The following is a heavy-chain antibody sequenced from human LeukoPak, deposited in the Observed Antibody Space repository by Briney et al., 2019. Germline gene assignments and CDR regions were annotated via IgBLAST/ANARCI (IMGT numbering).Heavy chain of an antibody. CDR2: ISGSSDNT. J-gene: IGHJ4*02. CDR3: AKDPINWGSIYFDC. D-gene: IGHD7-27*01. Sequence: GRSLRLSCEASGFTFSNYAMSWVRQAPGKGLEWVSSISGSSDNTDYADSVKGRFTISRDNSKNILYLQMNSLTAEDTAVYWCAKDPINWGSIYFDCWGQGTLVTVSS. CDR1: GFTFSNYA. V-gene: IGHV3-23*01.